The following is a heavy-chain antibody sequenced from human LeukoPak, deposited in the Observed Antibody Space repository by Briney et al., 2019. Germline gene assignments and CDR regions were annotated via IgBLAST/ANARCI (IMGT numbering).Heavy chain of an antibody. J-gene: IGHJ4*02. CDR2: IDPSDSYT. CDR1: GYSFTSYW. D-gene: IGHD6-19*01. V-gene: IGHV5-10-1*01. CDR3: ASISSSGWHSDDY. Sequence: GESLMISCKGSGYSFTSYWSSWVRQVPGKGVEWMRRIDPSDSYTNHTPSFQGHVTISADKSISTAYLQWSSLKASDTAMYYCASISSSGWHSDDYWGQGTLVTVSS.